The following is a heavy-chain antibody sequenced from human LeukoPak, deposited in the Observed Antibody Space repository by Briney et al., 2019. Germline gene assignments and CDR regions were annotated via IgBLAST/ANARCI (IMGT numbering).Heavy chain of an antibody. D-gene: IGHD3-16*02. Sequence: SETLSLTCAVYGGSFSGYYWSWIRQPPGKGLEWIGEINHSGSTSYNPSLKSRVTISVDTSKNQFSLKLSSVTAADTAVYYCARGLPEYDYVWGSYRYYFDYWGQGTLVTVSS. CDR3: ARGLPEYDYVWGSYRYYFDY. CDR2: INHSGST. J-gene: IGHJ4*02. V-gene: IGHV4-34*01. CDR1: GGSFSGYY.